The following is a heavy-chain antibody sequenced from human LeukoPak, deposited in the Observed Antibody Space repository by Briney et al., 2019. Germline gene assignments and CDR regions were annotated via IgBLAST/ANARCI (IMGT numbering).Heavy chain of an antibody. CDR3: ARGKASENLVTRKTYNWIDP. Sequence: GGSLRLSCAASVFTFSDHYTLCTRHSPGKALVCVSYINSSSNTIYYAVSVKRLFPISRHNPKNSLYLKLKSLRAEHTSVYYCARGKASENLVTRKTYNWIDPWGPGSLVTVSS. CDR1: VFTFSDHY. D-gene: IGHD1-14*01. CDR2: INSSSNTI. V-gene: IGHV3-11*04. J-gene: IGHJ5*02.